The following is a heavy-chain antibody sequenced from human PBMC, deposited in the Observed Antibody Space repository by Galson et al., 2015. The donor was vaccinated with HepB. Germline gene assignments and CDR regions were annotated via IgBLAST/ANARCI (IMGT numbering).Heavy chain of an antibody. CDR3: ARASGYSYGYGHWYFDH. V-gene: IGHV3-7*03. CDR1: GFTFSSYW. J-gene: IGHJ4*02. Sequence: SLRLSCAASGFTFSSYWMSWVRQAPGKGLEWVANIKQDGSEKYYVDSVKGRFTISRDNAKDSLYLQINSLRAEDTALYYCARASGYSYGYGHWYFDHWGQGTLVPVSS. CDR2: IKQDGSEK. D-gene: IGHD5-18*01.